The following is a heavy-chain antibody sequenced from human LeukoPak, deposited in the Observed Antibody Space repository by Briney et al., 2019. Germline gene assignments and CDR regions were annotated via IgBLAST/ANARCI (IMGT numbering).Heavy chain of an antibody. CDR1: GFTFSSYA. CDR2: ISGSGGST. J-gene: IGHJ4*02. D-gene: IGHD3-3*01. CDR3: ASRPFLEWLWAVGY. V-gene: IGHV3-23*01. Sequence: PGGSVRLSCAASGFTFSSYAMSWVRQAPGKGLEWVSAISGSGGSTYYADSVKGRFTISRGNSKNTLYLQMNSLRAEDTAVYYCASRPFLEWLWAVGYWGQGTLVTVSS.